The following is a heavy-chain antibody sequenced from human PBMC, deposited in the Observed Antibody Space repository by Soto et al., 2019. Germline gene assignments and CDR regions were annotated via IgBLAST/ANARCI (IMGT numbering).Heavy chain of an antibody. CDR3: ARVFPAPYCSSTSCYTNWFDP. V-gene: IGHV4-34*01. CDR2: INHSGRT. D-gene: IGHD2-2*01. J-gene: IGHJ5*02. Sequence: SETLSLTCAVYGGSFSGYYWSWIRQPPGKGLEWIGEINHSGRTNYNPCLKSRVTISVETSKNQFSLKLSSVTAADTAVYYCARVFPAPYCSSTSCYTNWFDPWGQGTLVTVSS. CDR1: GGSFSGYY.